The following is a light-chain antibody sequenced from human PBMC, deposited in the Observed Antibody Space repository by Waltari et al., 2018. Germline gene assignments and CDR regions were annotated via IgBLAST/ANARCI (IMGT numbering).Light chain of an antibody. CDR2: AAS. J-gene: IGKJ5*01. Sequence: IQVTQSPSSLSASVGDRVTITCRASQDLDNWLAWYQQKPGKAPNLLIDAASSLQSGVPSRFSGSGSGTDFTLTISSLQPEDFATYYCQQSYSTLSITFGQGTRLEIK. V-gene: IGKV1-39*01. CDR3: QQSYSTLSIT. CDR1: QDLDNW.